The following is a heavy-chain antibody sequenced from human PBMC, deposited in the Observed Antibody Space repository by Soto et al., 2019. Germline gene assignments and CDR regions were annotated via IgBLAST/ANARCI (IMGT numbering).Heavy chain of an antibody. CDR2: ILNDGSNT. CDR3: ARDDEYAGNGMDV. J-gene: IGHJ6*02. Sequence: QVQLVESGGGVVQPGRSLRLSCAASGFTFSNYGMHWVRQAPGKGLEWVAVILNDGSNTYHADSVKDRFTISRDNSKNMLYLQMNSLRAEDKAVYYCARDDEYAGNGMDVWGQGTTVTVS. CDR1: GFTFSNYG. D-gene: IGHD3-10*01. V-gene: IGHV3-33*01.